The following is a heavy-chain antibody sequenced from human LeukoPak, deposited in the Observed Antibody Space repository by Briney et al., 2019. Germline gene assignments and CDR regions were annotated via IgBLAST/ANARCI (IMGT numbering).Heavy chain of an antibody. J-gene: IGHJ4*02. V-gene: IGHV3-11*05. D-gene: IGHD6-19*01. Sequence: RFTISRDNAKNSLYLQMNSLRAEDTAVYYCARDFVDRGGWYERDNYFDYWGQGTLVTVSS. CDR3: ARDFVDRGGWYERDNYFDY.